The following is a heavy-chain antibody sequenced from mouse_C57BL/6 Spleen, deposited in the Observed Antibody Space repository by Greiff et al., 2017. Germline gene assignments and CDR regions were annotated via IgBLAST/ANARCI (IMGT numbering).Heavy chain of an antibody. V-gene: IGHV1-75*01. Sequence: QVQLKQSGPELVKPGASVKISCKASGYTFTDYYINWVKQRPGQGLEWIGWIFPGSGSTYYNEKFKGKATLTVDKSSSTAYMLLSSLTSEDSAVYFCARSYDYDGYWYFDVWGTGTTVTVSS. J-gene: IGHJ1*03. CDR3: ARSYDYDGYWYFDV. CDR1: GYTFTDYY. CDR2: IFPGSGST. D-gene: IGHD2-4*01.